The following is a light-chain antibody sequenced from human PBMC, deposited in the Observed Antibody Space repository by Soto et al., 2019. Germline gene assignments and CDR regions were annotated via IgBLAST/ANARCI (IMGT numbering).Light chain of an antibody. V-gene: IGKV1-39*01. CDR2: ATS. CDR3: QERYSTPAVS. Sequence: DIQMTQFPSSLSASLGDRVTITCRASQNIDNYLNWYQHKPGKAPKLLIYATSTLQSGVPARFSGSGSGTEFTRTIRSLQAEDFATYFCQERYSTPAVSFGGGTKVEIK. CDR1: QNIDNY. J-gene: IGKJ4*01.